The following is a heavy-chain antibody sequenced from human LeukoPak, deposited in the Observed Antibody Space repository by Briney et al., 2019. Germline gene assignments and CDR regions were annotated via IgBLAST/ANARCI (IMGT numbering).Heavy chain of an antibody. V-gene: IGHV1-69*13. J-gene: IGHJ5*02. CDR3: ARVPRGAITIFGVVSSWWFDP. CDR1: GGTFSSYA. CDR2: IIPIFGTA. D-gene: IGHD3-3*01. Sequence: AASVKVSCKASGGTFSSYAISWVRQAPGQGLEWMGGIIPIFGTANYAQKFQGRVTITADESTSTAYMELSSLRSEDTAVYYWARVPRGAITIFGVVSSWWFDPWGQGTLVTVSS.